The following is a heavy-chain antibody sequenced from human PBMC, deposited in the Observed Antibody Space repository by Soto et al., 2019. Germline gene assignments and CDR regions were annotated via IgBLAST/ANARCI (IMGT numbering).Heavy chain of an antibody. CDR1: GFTFSNYW. J-gene: IGHJ4*02. D-gene: IGHD3-3*01. Sequence: GGSLRLSCTPSGFTFSNYWMTWVRQSPGKGLEWVANIKHDGSEKYYVESVRGRFTISRDNAKNSLHLQMSSLRADDTAVYFCVRYYDFWTGYSLFDKWGQGTVVTVSS. CDR3: VRYYDFWTGYSLFDK. V-gene: IGHV3-7*01. CDR2: IKHDGSEK.